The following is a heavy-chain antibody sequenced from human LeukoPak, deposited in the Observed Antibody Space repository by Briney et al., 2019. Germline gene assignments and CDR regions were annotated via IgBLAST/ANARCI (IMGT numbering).Heavy chain of an antibody. D-gene: IGHD3-22*01. CDR1: GFTFSNHW. CDR3: ARDYYMGVVDQ. CDR2: ISKDGSTS. Sequence: GGSLRLSCEASGFTFSNHWMHWVRQAPGKGLVWVSVISKDGSTSIYADSVRGRLTISRDNAKNTLYLQMNSLRVEDTSVYYCARDYYMGVVDQWGQGTRVTVSS. J-gene: IGHJ5*02. V-gene: IGHV3-74*01.